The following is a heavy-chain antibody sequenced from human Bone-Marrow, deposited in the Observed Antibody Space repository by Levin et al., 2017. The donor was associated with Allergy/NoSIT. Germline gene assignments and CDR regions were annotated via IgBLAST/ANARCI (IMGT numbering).Heavy chain of an antibody. V-gene: IGHV1-46*01. J-gene: IGHJ4*02. CDR1: GFTFTNYH. CDR2: INLSDGAT. Sequence: ASVKVSCKASGFTFTNYHMHWVRQAPGQGLELVGLINLSDGATSYPQKFQGRVTMTRDTSTSTVYMELSSLRSEDTAFSYCAGELTATYYFDCWGQGPLVTVSS. CDR3: AGELTATYYFDC.